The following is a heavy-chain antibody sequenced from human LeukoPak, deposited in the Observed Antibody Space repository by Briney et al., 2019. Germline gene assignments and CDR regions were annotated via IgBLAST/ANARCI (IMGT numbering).Heavy chain of an antibody. CDR3: AKDYESPFGVVISPFDY. J-gene: IGHJ4*02. V-gene: IGHV3-30*02. CDR2: IRYDGSNK. CDR1: GFTFSSYG. D-gene: IGHD3-3*01. Sequence: GGSLRLSCAASGFTFSSYGMHWVRQAPGKGLEWVAFIRYDGSNKYYADSVKGRFTISRDNSKNTLYLQMNNLRAEDTAVYYCAKDYESPFGVVISPFDYWGQGTLVTVSS.